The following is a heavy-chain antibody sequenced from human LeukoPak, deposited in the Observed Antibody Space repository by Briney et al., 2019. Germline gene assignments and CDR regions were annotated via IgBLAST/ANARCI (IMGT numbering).Heavy chain of an antibody. CDR3: ARRAGAYSHPYDY. V-gene: IGHV3-48*03. J-gene: IGHJ4*02. CDR1: GFTFSHYE. CDR2: ISNSGNTK. D-gene: IGHD4/OR15-4a*01. Sequence: PGGSLRLSCASTGFTFSHYEMNWIRQAPGKGLEWISYISNSGNTKYYADSVKGRFTISRDNYKNTLYLQMNSLRAEDTAVYYCARRAGAYSHPYDYWGQGTLVTVSS.